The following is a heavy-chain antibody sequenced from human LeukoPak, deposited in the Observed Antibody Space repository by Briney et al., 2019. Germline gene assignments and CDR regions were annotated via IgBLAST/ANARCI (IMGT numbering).Heavy chain of an antibody. D-gene: IGHD6-19*01. CDR3: AKGGTYSSGSEFDY. CDR2: ISYDGSNK. J-gene: IGHJ4*02. Sequence: PGGSLRLSCAASGFTFSSYGMHWVRQAPGKGLEWVAVISYDGSNKYYADSVKGRFTISRDNSKNTLYLQMNSLRAEDTAVYYCAKGGTYSSGSEFDYWGQGTLVTVSS. V-gene: IGHV3-30*18. CDR1: GFTFSSYG.